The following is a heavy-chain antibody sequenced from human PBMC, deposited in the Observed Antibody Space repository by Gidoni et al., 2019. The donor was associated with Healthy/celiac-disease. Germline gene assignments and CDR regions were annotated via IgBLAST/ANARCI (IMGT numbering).Heavy chain of an antibody. D-gene: IGHD4-17*01. CDR1: GYTFTSYY. V-gene: IGHV1-46*01. J-gene: IGHJ4*02. CDR2: INPSGGST. CDR3: ARDASYGDYGGAFDY. Sequence: QVQLVQSGAEVKKPGASVKVSCKASGYTFTSYYMHWVRQAPGQGLEWMGIINPSGGSTSYAQKFQGRVTMTRDTSTSTVYMELSSLRSEDTAVYYCARDASYGDYGGAFDYWGQGTLVTVSS.